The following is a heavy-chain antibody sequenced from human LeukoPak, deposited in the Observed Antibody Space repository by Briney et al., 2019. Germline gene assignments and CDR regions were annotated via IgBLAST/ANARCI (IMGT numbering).Heavy chain of an antibody. V-gene: IGHV1-2*02. J-gene: IGHJ4*02. D-gene: IGHD3-3*01. CDR3: ARDIKGYYDFWGGYTTEPYYFDY. Sequence: GASVKVSCKASRYTFTGYYMHWVRQAPGQGLEWMGWINPNSGGTNYAQKFQGRVTMTRDTSISTAYMELSRLRSDDTAVYYCARDIKGYYDFWGGYTTEPYYFDYWGQGTLVTVSS. CDR2: INPNSGGT. CDR1: RYTFTGYY.